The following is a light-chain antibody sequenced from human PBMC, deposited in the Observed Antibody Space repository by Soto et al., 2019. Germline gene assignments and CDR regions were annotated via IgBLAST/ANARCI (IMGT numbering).Light chain of an antibody. CDR3: QQSYSIRSWT. CDR1: QTVGTF. Sequence: DIQMTQSPSSLSASVGDSVTITCRASQTVGTFLNWYQQRPGRAPNLLIYAASNLATGVPSRFSGSGSGTDFTLTIHSLQPEDFGTYYCQQSYSIRSWTFGQGTKVDIK. V-gene: IGKV1-39*01. J-gene: IGKJ1*01. CDR2: AAS.